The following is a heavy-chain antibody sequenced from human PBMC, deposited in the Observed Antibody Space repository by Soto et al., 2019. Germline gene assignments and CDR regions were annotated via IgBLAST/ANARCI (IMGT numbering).Heavy chain of an antibody. D-gene: IGHD3-10*01. J-gene: IGHJ4*02. CDR1: GFTFSNYG. CDR2: ISNSGGST. Sequence: DVQVLESGGGLVQPGGSLRLSCAASGFTFSNYGMSWVRQAPGKGLEWVSSISNSGGSTYYADSVKGRFTISRDTSKNTLYLQMDSQRVEDTAIYYCAKASNQSTMIRGVGYFAYWGQGALVNVSS. CDR3: AKASNQSTMIRGVGYFAY. V-gene: IGHV3-23*01.